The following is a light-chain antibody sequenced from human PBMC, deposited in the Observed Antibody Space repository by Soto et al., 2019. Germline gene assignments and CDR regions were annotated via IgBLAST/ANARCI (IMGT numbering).Light chain of an antibody. CDR2: EVS. CDR1: SSDVGSYNL. V-gene: IGLV2-23*02. Sequence: QSALTQPASVSGSPGQSITISCTGTSSDVGSYNLVSWYQQHPGKAPKLMIYEVSKRPSGVSNRFSGSKSGNTASLTSSGLHAEDEADYYCCSYAGSSTLYVFGTGTKVTVL. J-gene: IGLJ1*01. CDR3: CSYAGSSTLYV.